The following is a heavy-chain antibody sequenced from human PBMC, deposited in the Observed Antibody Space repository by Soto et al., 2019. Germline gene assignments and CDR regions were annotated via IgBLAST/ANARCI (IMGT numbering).Heavy chain of an antibody. CDR1: GFTFSRFW. CDR2: IKQNGSEK. D-gene: IGHD6-19*01. Sequence: DVQLVESGGGLVQPGGSLRLSCAGSGFTFSRFWMSWVRQAPGKGLEWVANIKQNGSEKYYVDSVKGRFTISRDNAKNSLYLQMNSLRAEDTAVYYCARALCSETDELWGQGTLVTVSS. V-gene: IGHV3-7*01. J-gene: IGHJ4*02. CDR3: ARALCSETDEL.